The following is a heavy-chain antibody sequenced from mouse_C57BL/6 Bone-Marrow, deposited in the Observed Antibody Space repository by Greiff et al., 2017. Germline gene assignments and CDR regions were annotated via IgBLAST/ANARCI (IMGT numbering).Heavy chain of an antibody. J-gene: IGHJ3*01. D-gene: IGHD2-1*01. CDR3: ARGDYGNCSWFAY. V-gene: IGHV1-85*01. CDR2: IYPRDGST. Sequence: VQLQQSGPELVKPGASVKLSCKASGYTFTSYDINWVKQRPGQGLEWIGWIYPRDGSTKYNEKIKGKATLTVDTSSSTAYMELHSLTSEDSAVYFCARGDYGNCSWFAYWGQGTLVTVSA. CDR1: GYTFTSYD.